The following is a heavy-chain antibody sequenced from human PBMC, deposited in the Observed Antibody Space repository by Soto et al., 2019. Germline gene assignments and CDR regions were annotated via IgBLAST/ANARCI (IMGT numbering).Heavy chain of an antibody. CDR3: ARGSDYYDSSGYPDY. CDR2: INAGNGNT. Sequence: GASVKVCCKASGYTFTSYAMHWVRQAPGQRLEWMGWINAGNGNTKYSQKFQGRVTITRDTSASTAYMELSSLRSEDTAVYYCARGSDYYDSSGYPDYWGQGTLVTVSS. D-gene: IGHD3-22*01. V-gene: IGHV1-3*01. J-gene: IGHJ4*02. CDR1: GYTFTSYA.